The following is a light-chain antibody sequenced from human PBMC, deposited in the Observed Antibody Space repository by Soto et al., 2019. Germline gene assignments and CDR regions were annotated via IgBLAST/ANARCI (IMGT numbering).Light chain of an antibody. CDR1: SSNIGSNT. CDR2: SNN. CDR3: AAWDDSLNWV. V-gene: IGLV1-44*01. J-gene: IGLJ3*02. Sequence: QSVLTQPPSASGTPGQRVTISCSGSSSNIGSNTVNWYQQLPGTAPKLLIYSNNQRPSGVPDRFSGFKSGTSASLAISGLQSEDEADYYCAAWDDSLNWVFGGGTKLTVL.